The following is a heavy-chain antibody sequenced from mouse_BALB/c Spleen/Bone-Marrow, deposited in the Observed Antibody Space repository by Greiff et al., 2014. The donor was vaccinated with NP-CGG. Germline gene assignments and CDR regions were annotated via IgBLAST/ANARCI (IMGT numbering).Heavy chain of an antibody. Sequence: EVKLMESGPELVKPGDSVKISCKTSGYTFTEYTMHWVKQSHGKSLEWIGGVNPNNGGTIYNQKFKGKATLTVDKSSSTAYMELRSLTSEDSAVYYCARKDYGYNYVMDYWGQGTSVTVSS. D-gene: IGHD1-2*01. CDR1: GYTFTEYT. V-gene: IGHV1-18*01. CDR2: VNPNNGGT. CDR3: ARKDYGYNYVMDY. J-gene: IGHJ4*01.